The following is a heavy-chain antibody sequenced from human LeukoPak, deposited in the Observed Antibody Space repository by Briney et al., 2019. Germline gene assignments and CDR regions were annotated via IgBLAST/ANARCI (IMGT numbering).Heavy chain of an antibody. J-gene: IGHJ4*02. CDR2: INQSGSP. D-gene: IGHD3-22*01. Sequence: SETLSLTCAVSGESHSRFYWSWIRQSPGRGLEWIGGINQSGSPNYNPSLKSRVTISVDKSKNQFSLKLSSVTAADTAVYYCARWRDYYDSSGYYYADYWGQGTLVTVSS. CDR1: GESHSRFY. CDR3: ARWRDYYDSSGYYYADY. V-gene: IGHV4-34*01.